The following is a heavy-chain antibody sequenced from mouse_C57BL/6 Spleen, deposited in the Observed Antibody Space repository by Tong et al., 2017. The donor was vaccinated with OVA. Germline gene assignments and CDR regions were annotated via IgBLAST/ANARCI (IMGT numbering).Heavy chain of an antibody. Sequence: VQLQESGAELVKPGASVKISCKATGYTFSSYWIEWVKQRPGHGLEWIGEILPGSGSTNYNEKFKGKATFTADTSSNTAYMQLSSLTSEDSAVYYCASASADGYYSFDYWGQGTTLTVSS. J-gene: IGHJ2*01. CDR2: ILPGSGST. CDR3: ASASADGYYSFDY. CDR1: GYTFSSYW. V-gene: IGHV1-9*01. D-gene: IGHD2-3*01.